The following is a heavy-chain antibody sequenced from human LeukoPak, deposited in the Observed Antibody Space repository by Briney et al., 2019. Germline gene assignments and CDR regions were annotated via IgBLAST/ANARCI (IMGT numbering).Heavy chain of an antibody. CDR2: ISYDGSNK. CDR1: GFTFSSYG. J-gene: IGHJ6*02. V-gene: IGHV3-30*03. D-gene: IGHD1-26*01. CDR3: KWELLPYGMDV. Sequence: PGGSLRLSRAASGFTFSSYGMHWVRQAPGKGLEWVAVISYDGSNKYYADSVKGRFTISRDNSKNTLYLQMNSLRAEDTAVYYCKWELLPYGMDVWGQGTTVTVSS.